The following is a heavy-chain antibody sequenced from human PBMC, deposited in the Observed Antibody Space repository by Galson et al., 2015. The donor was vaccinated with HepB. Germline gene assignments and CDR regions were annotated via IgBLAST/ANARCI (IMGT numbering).Heavy chain of an antibody. CDR1: GYTFTSYY. V-gene: IGHV1-46*03. CDR3: ARDLIMVVAATSHIFGYYYYYGMDV. CDR2: INPSGGST. D-gene: IGHD2-15*01. Sequence: SLKVSCKASGYTFTSYYMHWVRQAPGQGLEWMGIINPSGGSTSYAQKFQGRVTMTRDTSTSTVYMELSSLRSEDTAVYYCARDLIMVVAATSHIFGYYYYYGMDVWGQGTTVTVSS. J-gene: IGHJ6*02.